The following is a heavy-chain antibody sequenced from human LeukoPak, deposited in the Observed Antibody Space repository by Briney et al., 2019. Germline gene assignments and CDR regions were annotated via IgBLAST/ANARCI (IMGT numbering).Heavy chain of an antibody. D-gene: IGHD3-10*01. CDR3: ARIDYGSGSYYDY. CDR2: IYRGGST. J-gene: IGHJ4*02. V-gene: IGHV3-53*01. CDR1: GFTFSSNY. Sequence: GGSLRLSCAASGFTFSSNYMSWVRQAPGKGLEWVSVIYRGGSTYYADSVKGQFTISRDNSKNTLYLQMNSLRAEDTAVYYCARIDYGSGSYYDYWGQGTLVTVSS.